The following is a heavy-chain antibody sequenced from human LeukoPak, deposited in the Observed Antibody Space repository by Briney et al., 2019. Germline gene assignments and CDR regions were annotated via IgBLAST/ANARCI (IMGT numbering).Heavy chain of an antibody. V-gene: IGHV3-48*04. CDR2: ISSSGSTI. D-gene: IGHD6-13*01. Sequence: SGGSLRLSCAASGFTFSSYAMSWVRQAPGKGLEWVSYISSSGSTIYYADSVKGRFTISRDNAKNSLYLQMNSLRAEDTAVYYCARDPILYSRSGAFDYWGQGTLVTVSS. CDR1: GFTFSSYA. CDR3: ARDPILYSRSGAFDY. J-gene: IGHJ4*02.